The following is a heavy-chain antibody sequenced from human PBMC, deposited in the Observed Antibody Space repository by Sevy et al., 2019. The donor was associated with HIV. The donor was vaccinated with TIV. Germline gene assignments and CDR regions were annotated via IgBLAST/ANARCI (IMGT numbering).Heavy chain of an antibody. CDR3: ATRKGYYDGSGYYDC. V-gene: IGHV4-59*01. D-gene: IGHD3-22*01. Sequence: SETLSLTCTVSGGSISGYYWSWIRQPPGKGLEYIGYIYYTGSTNYNPSLKSRVTISVDTSKNQFSLQLSSVTAADTAVYYCATRKGYYDGSGYYDCWGQGILVTVSS. CDR2: IYYTGST. CDR1: GGSISGYY. J-gene: IGHJ4*02.